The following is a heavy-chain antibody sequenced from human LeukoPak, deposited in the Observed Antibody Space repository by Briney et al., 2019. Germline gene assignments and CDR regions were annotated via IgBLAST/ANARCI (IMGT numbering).Heavy chain of an antibody. V-gene: IGHV1-46*01. J-gene: IGHJ4*02. Sequence: ASVTVSFKSSGYTFTNYYMHWVRQPPGQGLEGKGIINPSGGSTSYAQKFQGRVTMTNDTSTSTVYMELSSLRSEDTAVYYCAREDSSGWYVFDYWGQGTLVTVSS. D-gene: IGHD6-19*01. CDR3: AREDSSGWYVFDY. CDR1: GYTFTNYY. CDR2: INPSGGST.